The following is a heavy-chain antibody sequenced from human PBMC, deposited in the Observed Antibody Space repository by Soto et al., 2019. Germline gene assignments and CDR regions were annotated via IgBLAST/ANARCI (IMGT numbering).Heavy chain of an antibody. V-gene: IGHV3-9*01. J-gene: IGHJ4*02. CDR1: GFTFDDYV. CDR3: TRGLSAVPSYLDY. Sequence: EVQLVESGGGLVQPGRSLRLSCVASGFTFDDYVMHWVRQVPGKGLEWVAGIRWNSGNIDYAYSGKGRFTIARDKARNSLYLQMNRLRPYDTARYYCTRGLSAVPSYLDYWGQGTLVTVSS. D-gene: IGHD3-16*01. CDR2: IRWNSGNI.